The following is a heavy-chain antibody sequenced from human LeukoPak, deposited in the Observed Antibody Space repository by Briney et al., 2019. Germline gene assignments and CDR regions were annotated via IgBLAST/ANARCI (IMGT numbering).Heavy chain of an antibody. Sequence: SETLSLTCTVSGGSVSTYYWSWIRQPAGKGLEFIGRFFTSGTSGTTTYNPSLKSRVSMSLDTSKNQISLKLSSVTAADTAVYYCARGVAARPNYYYYYMDVWGKGTTVTVSS. CDR3: ARGVAARPNYYYYYMDV. CDR2: FFTSGTSGTT. V-gene: IGHV4-4*07. J-gene: IGHJ6*03. D-gene: IGHD6-6*01. CDR1: GGSVSTYY.